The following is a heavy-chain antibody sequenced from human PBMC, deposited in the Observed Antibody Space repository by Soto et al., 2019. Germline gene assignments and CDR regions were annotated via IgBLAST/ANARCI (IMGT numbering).Heavy chain of an antibody. CDR3: ARVRMVRGAKGTFDI. Sequence: LSLTCTVCGGSISSYYWSWIRQPPGKGLEWIGYIYYSGSTNYNPSLKSRVTISVDTSKNQFSLKLSSVTAADTAVYYCARVRMVRGAKGTFDIRGQGTMVTFSS. CDR1: GGSISSYY. V-gene: IGHV4-59*08. D-gene: IGHD3-10*01. J-gene: IGHJ3*02. CDR2: IYYSGST.